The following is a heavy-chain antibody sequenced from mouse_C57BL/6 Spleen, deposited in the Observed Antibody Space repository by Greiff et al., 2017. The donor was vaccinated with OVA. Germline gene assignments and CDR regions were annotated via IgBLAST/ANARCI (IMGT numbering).Heavy chain of an antibody. CDR2: IDPETGGT. CDR3: TRGDYYGSRVDY. V-gene: IGHV1-15*01. Sequence: VQLQQSGAELVRPGASVTLSCKASGYTFTDYEMHWVKQTPVHGLEWIGAIDPETGGTAYNQKFKGKAILTADKSSSTAYMELRSLTSEDSAVYYGTRGDYYGSRVDYWGQGTTLTVSS. CDR1: GYTFTDYE. D-gene: IGHD1-1*01. J-gene: IGHJ2*01.